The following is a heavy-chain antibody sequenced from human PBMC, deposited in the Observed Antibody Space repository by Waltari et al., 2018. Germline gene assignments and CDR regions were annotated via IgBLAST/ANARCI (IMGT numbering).Heavy chain of an antibody. CDR1: GYTLPSYG. CDR3: ARVKGDRTRFLEWSGWFDP. Sequence: QVQLVQSGAEVKKPGASVKVSCKASGYTLPSYGLSWFLPAPGTGLEWMGWISAYNGNTNYAQKLQGRVTMTTDTSTSTAYMELRSLRSDDTAVYYCARVKGDRTRFLEWSGWFDPWGQGTLVTVSS. J-gene: IGHJ5*02. D-gene: IGHD3-3*01. V-gene: IGHV1-18*04. CDR2: ISAYNGNT.